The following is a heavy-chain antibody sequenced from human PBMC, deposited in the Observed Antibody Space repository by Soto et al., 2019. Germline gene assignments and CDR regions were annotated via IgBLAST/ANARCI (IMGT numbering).Heavy chain of an antibody. CDR1: GGSVSSGNYN. Sequence: SETLSLTCTVSGGSVSSGNYNWGWIRQPPGKGPEWIGYIYYSGSTHYNPSLKSRLTISVDTSKNHFSLKLSSVTAADTAVYYCARAAHYSSPFRWFDPWGQGTLVTVSS. J-gene: IGHJ5*02. CDR3: ARAAHYSSPFRWFDP. V-gene: IGHV4-61*03. CDR2: IYYSGST. D-gene: IGHD6-13*01.